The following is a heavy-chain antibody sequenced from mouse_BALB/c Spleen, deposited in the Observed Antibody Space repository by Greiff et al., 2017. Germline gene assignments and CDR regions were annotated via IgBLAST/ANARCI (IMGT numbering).Heavy chain of an antibody. Sequence: LQQPGSELVRPGASVKLSCKASGYTFTSYWMHWVKQRPGQGLEWIGNIYPGSGSTNYDEKFKSKATLTVDTSSSTAYMQLSSLTSEDSAVYYCTASMITTSGFAYWGQGTLVTVSA. D-gene: IGHD2-4*01. CDR3: TASMITTSGFAY. V-gene: IGHV1S22*01. CDR1: GYTFTSYW. J-gene: IGHJ3*01. CDR2: IYPGSGST.